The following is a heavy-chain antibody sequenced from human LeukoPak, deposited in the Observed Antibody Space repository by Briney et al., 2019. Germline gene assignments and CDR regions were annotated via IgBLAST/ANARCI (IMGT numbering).Heavy chain of an antibody. CDR3: ARDLGSSGYV. CDR2: INTNTGNP. D-gene: IGHD3-22*01. V-gene: IGHV7-4-1*02. CDR1: GYPFTRFA. J-gene: IGHJ4*02. Sequence: ASVKVSCKTSGYPFTRFAMSWVRQAPGQGLEWMGWINTNTGNPTYAQGSTGRFVFSLDTSVSTAYLQISSLKAEDTAVYFCARDLGSSGYVWGQGTLVTVSS.